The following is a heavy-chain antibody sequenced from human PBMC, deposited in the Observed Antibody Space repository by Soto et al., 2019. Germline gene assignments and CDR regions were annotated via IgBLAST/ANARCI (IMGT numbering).Heavy chain of an antibody. CDR2: ISYDGSNK. CDR3: AKDVVAAAGTSFLGLTGYYYYGMDV. CDR1: GFTVSSYG. D-gene: IGHD6-13*01. J-gene: IGHJ6*02. V-gene: IGHV3-30*18. Sequence: HPGGPLRLYCSASGFTVSSYGMDGVRQAPGKGLEWVAVISYDGSNKYYADSAKGRFTISRDNSKNTLYLQMNSLRAEDTAVYYCAKDVVAAAGTSFLGLTGYYYYGMDVWGQGPTVTVSS.